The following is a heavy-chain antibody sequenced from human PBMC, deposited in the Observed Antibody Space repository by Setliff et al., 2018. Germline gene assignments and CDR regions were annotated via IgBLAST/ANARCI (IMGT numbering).Heavy chain of an antibody. CDR1: GGSFSGYY. CDR3: ARVRRGGDYGSGSSPFDY. CDR2: INHSGST. V-gene: IGHV4-34*01. D-gene: IGHD3-10*01. J-gene: IGHJ4*02. Sequence: SETLSLTCAVYGGSFSGYYWSRIRQPPGKGLEWIGEINHSGSTNYNPSLKSRVTISVDTSKNQFSLKLSSVTAADTAVYYCARVRRGGDYGSGSSPFDYWGQGTLVTVSS.